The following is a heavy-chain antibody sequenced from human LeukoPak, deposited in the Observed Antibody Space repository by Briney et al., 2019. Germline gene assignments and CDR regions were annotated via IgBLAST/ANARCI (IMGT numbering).Heavy chain of an antibody. CDR2: FDPEDGET. J-gene: IGHJ4*02. D-gene: IGHD5-24*01. CDR1: GYTLTELS. V-gene: IGHV1-24*01. CDR3: ATVFGRDGYNFDY. Sequence: GASVKVSCKVPGYTLTELSMHWVRQAPGKGLEWMGGFDPEDGETIYAQKFQGRVTMTEDASTDTAYMELSSLRSEDTAVYYCATVFGRDGYNFDYWGQGTLVTVSS.